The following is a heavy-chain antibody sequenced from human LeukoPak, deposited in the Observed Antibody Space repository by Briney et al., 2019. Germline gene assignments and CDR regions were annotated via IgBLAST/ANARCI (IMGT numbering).Heavy chain of an antibody. Sequence: VASVKVSCKTSGYTFTSYDINWVRQTTGQGLEWMGWMNPNSGDTGYAQKFQGRVTMTWNPSTGTAYMELSTLRSEDRAVYYCATSYEDYYYGMDVWGQGTTVTVSS. V-gene: IGHV1-8*01. D-gene: IGHD3-3*01. CDR1: GYTFTSYD. J-gene: IGHJ6*02. CDR2: MNPNSGDT. CDR3: ATSYEDYYYGMDV.